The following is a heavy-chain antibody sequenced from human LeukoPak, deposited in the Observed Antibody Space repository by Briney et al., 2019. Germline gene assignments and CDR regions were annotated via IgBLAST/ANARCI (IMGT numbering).Heavy chain of an antibody. J-gene: IGHJ4*02. CDR3: AKDPQLLWFGEPYFDY. V-gene: IGHV3-23*01. D-gene: IGHD3-10*01. CDR2: ISGSGGST. Sequence: GGSLRLSCAASGFTFSSYGMHWVRQAPGKGLEWVSAISGSGGSTYYADSVKGRFTISRDNSKNTLYLQMNSLRAEDTAVYYCAKDPQLLWFGEPYFDYWGQGTLVTVSS. CDR1: GFTFSSYG.